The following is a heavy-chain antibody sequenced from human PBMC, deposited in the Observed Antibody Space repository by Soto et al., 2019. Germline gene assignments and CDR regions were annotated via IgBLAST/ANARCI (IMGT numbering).Heavy chain of an antibody. CDR1: GYAFRDYG. D-gene: IGHD3-3*01. CDR2: ISPSNGNT. V-gene: IGHV1-18*01. Sequence: QVQLVQSGPEVKKPGDSVKVSCKASGYAFRDYGISWVRQAPGQGLEYMGWISPSNGNTNYAPSFQDRVTMTTDTSTTTVFMDLGNLRSDETAVYFCAREQFTFFGVVNADWGQGTLVTVSS. CDR3: AREQFTFFGVVNAD. J-gene: IGHJ1*01.